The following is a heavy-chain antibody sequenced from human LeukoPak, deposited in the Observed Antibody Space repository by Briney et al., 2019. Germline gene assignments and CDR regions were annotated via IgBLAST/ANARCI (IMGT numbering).Heavy chain of an antibody. CDR3: AREARRYYYDSSGYYDAFDI. D-gene: IGHD3-22*01. J-gene: IGHJ3*02. CDR2: ISSSSSYI. V-gene: IGHV3-21*01. Sequence: GGSLRLSCAASGFTFSSYSMNWVRQAPGKGLEWVSSISSSSSYIYYADSVKGRFTISRDNAKNSLYLQMNSLRAEDTAVYYCAREARRYYYDSSGYYDAFDIWGQGTMVTASS. CDR1: GFTFSSYS.